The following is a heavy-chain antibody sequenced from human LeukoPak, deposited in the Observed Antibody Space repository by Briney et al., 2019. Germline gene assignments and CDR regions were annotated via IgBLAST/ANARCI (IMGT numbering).Heavy chain of an antibody. J-gene: IGHJ4*02. CDR2: ISYDGSNK. Sequence: GGSLRLSCAASGFTFSSYAMHWVRQAPGKGLEGVAVISYDGSNKYYADSVKGRFTISRDNSKNTLYLQMNSLRAEDTAVYYCARDLWGYFAKYYFDYWGQGTLVTVSS. CDR1: GFTFSSYA. D-gene: IGHD3-9*01. CDR3: ARDLWGYFAKYYFDY. V-gene: IGHV3-30-3*01.